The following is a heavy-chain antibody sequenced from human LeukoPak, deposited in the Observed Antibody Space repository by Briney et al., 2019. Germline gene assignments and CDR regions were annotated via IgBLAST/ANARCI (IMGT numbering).Heavy chain of an antibody. D-gene: IGHD5-12*01. J-gene: IGHJ4*02. V-gene: IGHV3-48*03. CDR2: ISSSGSTI. Sequence: GGSLRLSCAASGFTFSSYEMNWVRQAPGKGLEWVSYISSSGSTIYYADSVKGRFTISRDNAKNSLYLQMNSLRAEDTAVYYCARSARGYSGYDSVGHFDYWGQGTLVTVSS. CDR3: ARSARGYSGYDSVGHFDY. CDR1: GFTFSSYE.